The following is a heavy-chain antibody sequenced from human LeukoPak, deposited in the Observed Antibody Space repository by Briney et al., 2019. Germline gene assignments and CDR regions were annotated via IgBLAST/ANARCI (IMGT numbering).Heavy chain of an antibody. J-gene: IGHJ3*02. Sequence: GGSLRLSCAASGFTFSSYWITWVRQAPGKELEWVANINQDGSEKCYVDSVKGRFTISRDNAKNSLSLQMNSLRVEDTAVYYCARGVVVAPRSAFDIWGQGTMVTVSS. D-gene: IGHD2-2*01. V-gene: IGHV3-7*01. CDR2: INQDGSEK. CDR1: GFTFSSYW. CDR3: ARGVVVAPRSAFDI.